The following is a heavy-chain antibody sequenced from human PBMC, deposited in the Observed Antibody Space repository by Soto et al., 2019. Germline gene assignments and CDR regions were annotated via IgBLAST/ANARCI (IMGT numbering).Heavy chain of an antibody. V-gene: IGHV3-30-3*01. D-gene: IGHD3-9*01. CDR1: GFTFSSYA. CDR3: ARDQYFDWLFDY. Sequence: PGGSLRLSCAASGFTFSSYAMHWVRQAPGKGLEWVAVISYDGSNKYYADSVKGRFTISRDNSKNTLYLQMNSLRAEDTAVYYCARDQYFDWLFDYWGQGTLDIVSS. J-gene: IGHJ4*02. CDR2: ISYDGSNK.